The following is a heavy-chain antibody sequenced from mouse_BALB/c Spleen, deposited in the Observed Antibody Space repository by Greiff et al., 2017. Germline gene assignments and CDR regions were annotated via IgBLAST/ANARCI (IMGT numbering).Heavy chain of an antibody. D-gene: IGHD2-4*01. CDR2: IWSGGST. Sequence: QVQLKESGPGLVQPSQSLSITCTVSGFSLTSYGVHWVRQSPGKGLEWLGVIWSGGSTDYNAAFISRLSISKDNSKSQVFFKMNSLQANDTAIYYCARNWGYYDYDEYYYAMDYWGQGTSVTVSS. V-gene: IGHV2-2*02. J-gene: IGHJ4*01. CDR3: ARNWGYYDYDEYYYAMDY. CDR1: GFSLTSYG.